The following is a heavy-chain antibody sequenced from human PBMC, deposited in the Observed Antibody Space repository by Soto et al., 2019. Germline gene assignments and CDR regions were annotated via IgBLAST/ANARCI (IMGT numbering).Heavy chain of an antibody. CDR3: ARVEAVAGLYNYHGLDV. J-gene: IGHJ6*02. D-gene: IGHD6-19*01. CDR1: GYTFTSYY. Sequence: ASVKVSCKASGYTFTSYYMHWVRQAPGQGLGWMGIINPSGGSTSYAQKFQGRVTMTRDTSTTTAYMELSSLRSEDTAIYYCARVEAVAGLYNYHGLDVWGQGTAVTVSS. V-gene: IGHV1-46*01. CDR2: INPSGGST.